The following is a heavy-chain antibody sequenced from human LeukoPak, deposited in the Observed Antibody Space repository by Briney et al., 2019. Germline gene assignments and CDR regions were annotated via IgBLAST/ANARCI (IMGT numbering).Heavy chain of an antibody. CDR1: GFTFSSYE. CDR2: ISSSGNTI. J-gene: IGHJ4*02. CDR3: ARDKIVGATYFDY. D-gene: IGHD1-26*01. V-gene: IGHV3-48*03. Sequence: GGSLRLSCAASGFTFSSYEMNWVRQAPGKGLEWVSYISSSGNTIYHADSVKGRFTISRDNAKNSLYLQMNSLRAEDTAVYYCARDKIVGATYFDYWGQGTLVTVSS.